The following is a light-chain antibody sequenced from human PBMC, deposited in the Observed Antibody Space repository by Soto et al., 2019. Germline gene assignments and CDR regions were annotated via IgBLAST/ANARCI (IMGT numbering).Light chain of an antibody. CDR2: WAS. V-gene: IGKV4-1*01. CDR3: LQYYSHPFT. J-gene: IGKJ4*01. CDR1: QVVFYNSKNY. Sequence: DIVMTQSTDSLAVSLGERATINCKSSQVVFYNSKNYLGWYQQKPGQPPKLLIYWASTRESGVPDRFSGSGSGTDFTLTISSLQAEDVGAYYCLQYYSHPFTFGGGTKVDIK.